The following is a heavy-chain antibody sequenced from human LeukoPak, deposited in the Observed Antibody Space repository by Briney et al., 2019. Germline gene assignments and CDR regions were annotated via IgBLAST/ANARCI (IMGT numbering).Heavy chain of an antibody. CDR2: ISWDGGRT. J-gene: IGHJ4*02. D-gene: IGHD3-10*01. CDR1: GFTFDDYA. Sequence: PGGSLRLSCAASGFTFDDYAMHWVRQAPGKGLEWVSLISWDGGRTYYADSVKGRFTISRDNSKNSLYLQMNSLRAEDTALYYCAKDKLDGSGRYYCDYWGQETLVTVSS. V-gene: IGHV3-43D*03. CDR3: AKDKLDGSGRYYCDY.